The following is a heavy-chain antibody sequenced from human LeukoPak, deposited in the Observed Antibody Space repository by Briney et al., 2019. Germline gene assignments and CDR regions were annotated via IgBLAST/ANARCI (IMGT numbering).Heavy chain of an antibody. Sequence: PGGSLRLSCAASGCTFSSYSMNWVRQAPGKGLEWVSSISSRSSYIYYADSVKGRFTISRDNAKNTLYLQMNSLRAEDTAVYYCARELSHYGSGSYYDYFDYWGQGTLVTVSS. V-gene: IGHV3-21*01. CDR2: ISSRSSYI. J-gene: IGHJ4*02. D-gene: IGHD3-10*01. CDR3: ARELSHYGSGSYYDYFDY. CDR1: GCTFSSYS.